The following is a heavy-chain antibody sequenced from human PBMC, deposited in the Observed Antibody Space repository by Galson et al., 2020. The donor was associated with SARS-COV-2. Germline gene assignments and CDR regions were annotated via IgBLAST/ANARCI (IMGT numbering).Heavy chain of an antibody. V-gene: IGHV3-33*01. CDR3: ARDGQLSSGWAFDY. CDR1: GFTLSNHA. CDR2: IFYDGSDK. D-gene: IGHD6-19*01. J-gene: IGHJ4*02. Sequence: GESLKISCAASGFTLSNHAIHWVRQAPGKGLEWVAQIFYDGSDKYYGDSVKGRFTISRDSSKNMVYLQMNNLKVDDTAVYYCARDGQLSSGWAFDYWGQGTLVTVSS.